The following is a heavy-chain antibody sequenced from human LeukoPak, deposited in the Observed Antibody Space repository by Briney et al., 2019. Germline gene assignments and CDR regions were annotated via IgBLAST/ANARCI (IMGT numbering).Heavy chain of an antibody. CDR3: ANNFYASGSWGFDL. V-gene: IGHV3-23*01. Sequence: GGSLRLSCAASGFTFSSYAMSWVRQAPGKGLEWVSSIGVSGGPTYYADSVKGRLTISRDDSKTTLYLQMNSLRAEDTAVYYCANNFYASGSWGFDLWGQGTLVTVSS. CDR2: IGVSGGPT. D-gene: IGHD3-10*01. J-gene: IGHJ3*01. CDR1: GFTFSSYA.